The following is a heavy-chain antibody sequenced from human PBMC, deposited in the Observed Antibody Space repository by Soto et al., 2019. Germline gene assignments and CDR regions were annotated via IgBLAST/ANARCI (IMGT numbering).Heavy chain of an antibody. CDR1: GFTFSSYA. D-gene: IGHD6-19*01. Sequence: EVQLLESGGGLVQPGGSLRLSCAASGFTFSSYAMSWVRQAPGKGLEWFSAISGSGGSTYYADSVKGRFTISRDNSKNTLYLQMNSLRAEDTAVYYCAKGSSGWPFLDFRYGMDVWGQGTTVTVSS. CDR2: ISGSGGST. V-gene: IGHV3-23*01. CDR3: AKGSSGWPFLDFRYGMDV. J-gene: IGHJ6*02.